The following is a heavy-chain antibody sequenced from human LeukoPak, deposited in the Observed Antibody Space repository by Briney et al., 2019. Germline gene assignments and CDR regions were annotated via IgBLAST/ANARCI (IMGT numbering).Heavy chain of an antibody. J-gene: IGHJ4*02. CDR1: GFTFSSYW. Sequence: GGSLRLSCVASGFTFSSYWMTWVRQAPGKGLEWVANIKTDGSQMYYVDSVKGRFTISRDNAKNSLYLQMNSLRAEDTAVYYCARDKSRIQLSTFDYWGQGTLVTVSS. CDR3: ARDKSRIQLSTFDY. V-gene: IGHV3-7*01. D-gene: IGHD5-18*01. CDR2: IKTDGSQM.